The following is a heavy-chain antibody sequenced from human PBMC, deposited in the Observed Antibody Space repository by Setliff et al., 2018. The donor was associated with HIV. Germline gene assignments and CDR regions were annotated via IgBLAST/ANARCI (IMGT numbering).Heavy chain of an antibody. V-gene: IGHV3-33*01. D-gene: IGHD6-19*01. CDR2: IWYDGSNK. J-gene: IGHJ6*03. CDR1: GFIFSNYD. Sequence: GESLKISCAASGFIFSNYDVHWVRQAPGKGLEWVAVIWYDGSNKYYADSVKGRFTISRDNSKNTLFLQMNSLRAEDTAVYYCARPPGVGSGWYYYYMDVWGKGTTVTVSS. CDR3: ARPPGVGSGWYYYYMDV.